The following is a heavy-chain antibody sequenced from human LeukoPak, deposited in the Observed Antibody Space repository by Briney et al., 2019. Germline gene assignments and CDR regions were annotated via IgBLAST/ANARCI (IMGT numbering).Heavy chain of an antibody. D-gene: IGHD1-1*01. CDR3: ATLTTPGWFNP. V-gene: IGHV4-34*01. Sequence: PSETLSLTCAVYGGSFSGSYWSWIRQPPGKGLEWIGEINHSGSTNYNPSLKSRVTISLDTSKNQFSLKLSAVTAADTAVYYCATLTTPGWFNPWGQGTLVTVSS. CDR1: GGSFSGSY. J-gene: IGHJ5*02. CDR2: INHSGST.